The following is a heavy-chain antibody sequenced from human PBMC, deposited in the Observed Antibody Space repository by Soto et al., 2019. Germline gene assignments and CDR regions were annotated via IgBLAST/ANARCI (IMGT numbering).Heavy chain of an antibody. Sequence: PGESLQISCKGSGYTFTNYWIGWVRQMPGKGLEWMGIIYPGDSDTKYNPSFQGQVTISADKSITTTYLRWTSLKASDTAIYYGARVLCISAICYTGSRPSLDYWGQGALGTLSS. CDR1: GYTFTNYW. CDR3: ARVLCISAICYTGSRPSLDY. CDR2: IYPGDSDT. V-gene: IGHV5-51*01. D-gene: IGHD2-2*02. J-gene: IGHJ4*02.